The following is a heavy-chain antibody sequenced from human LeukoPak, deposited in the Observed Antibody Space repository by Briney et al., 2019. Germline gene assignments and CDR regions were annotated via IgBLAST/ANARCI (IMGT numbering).Heavy chain of an antibody. D-gene: IGHD3-10*01. J-gene: IGHJ4*02. Sequence: GGSLRLSCAASGFIFSSYRMNWVGQAPGKGLEGVSSISSSSSYIYYADSVKGRFTISRDNAKNSLYLQMNSLRAEDTAVYYCAGDRARWFGESRGYWGQGTLVTVSS. V-gene: IGHV3-21*01. CDR1: GFIFSSYR. CDR3: AGDRARWFGESRGY. CDR2: ISSSSSYI.